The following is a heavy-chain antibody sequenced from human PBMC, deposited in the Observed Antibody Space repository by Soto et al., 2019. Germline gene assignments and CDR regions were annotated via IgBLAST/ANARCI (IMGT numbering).Heavy chain of an antibody. J-gene: IGHJ5*02. V-gene: IGHV3-21*01. Sequence: EVQLVESGGGLVKPGGSLRLSCAASGFTFSSYSMNWVRQAPGKGLEWVSSISSSSSYIYYADSVKGRFTISRDNAKNSLYLQMNSLRAEDTAVYYCARSDSSSWYFRFDPWGQGTLVTVSS. CDR3: ARSDSSSWYFRFDP. CDR2: ISSSSSYI. CDR1: GFTFSSYS. D-gene: IGHD6-13*01.